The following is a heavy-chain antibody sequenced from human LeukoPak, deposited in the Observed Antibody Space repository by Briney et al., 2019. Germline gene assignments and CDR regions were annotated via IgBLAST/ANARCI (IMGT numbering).Heavy chain of an antibody. D-gene: IGHD5-12*01. CDR3: AKATVSGYGNFDS. V-gene: IGHV3-30*02. J-gene: IGHJ4*02. Sequence: GGSLRLSCAASGFTFSSYGMHWVRQAPGKGLEWVAFIRYDGSNKYYADSVKGRFTISRDNSKDTLYLQMNSLRAEDTAVYYCAKATVSGYGNFDSWGQGTLVTVSS. CDR1: GFTFSSYG. CDR2: IRYDGSNK.